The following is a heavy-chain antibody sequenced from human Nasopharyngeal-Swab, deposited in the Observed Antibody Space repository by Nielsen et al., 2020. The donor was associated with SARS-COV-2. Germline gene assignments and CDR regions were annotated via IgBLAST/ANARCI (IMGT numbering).Heavy chain of an antibody. CDR3: ARHYDFWSGYYNSHFYGMDV. CDR1: GFTFSSYW. Sequence: GESLKISCAASGFTFSSYWMTWVRQAPGKGLEWVANIKHDGSAKYYADSVKGRFTISRDNAKSSLHLQMNSLRAEATAVYYCARHYDFWSGYYNSHFYGMDVWGQGTTVTVSS. CDR2: IKHDGSAK. D-gene: IGHD3-3*01. V-gene: IGHV3-7*01. J-gene: IGHJ6*02.